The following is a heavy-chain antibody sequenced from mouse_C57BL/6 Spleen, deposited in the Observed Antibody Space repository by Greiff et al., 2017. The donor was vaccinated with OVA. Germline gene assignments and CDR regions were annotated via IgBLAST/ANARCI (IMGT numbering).Heavy chain of an antibody. Sequence: VQLQQSGAELVRPGASVKLSCTASGFNIKDDYMHWVKQRPEQGLEWIGWIDPENGDTDYASKFQGKATLTADTSSNTAYLQLSSLTSEDSAVYYCTSGGAMDYWGQGTTVTVSS. J-gene: IGHJ4*01. CDR3: TSGGAMDY. CDR1: GFNIKDDY. V-gene: IGHV14-4*01. CDR2: IDPENGDT.